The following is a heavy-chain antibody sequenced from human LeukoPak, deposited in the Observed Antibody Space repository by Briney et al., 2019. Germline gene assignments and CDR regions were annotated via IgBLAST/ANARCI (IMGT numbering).Heavy chain of an antibody. J-gene: IGHJ4*02. V-gene: IGHV3-21*01. CDR2: ISSSSSYI. CDR3: ARDYYDSSGYSYLDY. Sequence: GGSLRLSCAASGFTFSSYSMNWVRQAPGKGLEWVSSISSSSSYIYYADSVKGRFTISRDNAKNSLNLQMNSLRAEDTAVYYCARDYYDSSGYSYLDYWGQGTLVTVSS. CDR1: GFTFSSYS. D-gene: IGHD3-22*01.